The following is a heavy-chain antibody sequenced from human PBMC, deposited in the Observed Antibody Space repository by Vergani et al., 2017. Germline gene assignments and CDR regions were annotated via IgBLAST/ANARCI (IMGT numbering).Heavy chain of an antibody. Sequence: EVQLVESGGGLVQPGGSLRLSCAASGFTFSSYWMSWVRQAPGTGLEWVANIKQDGSEKYYVDSVKGRFTISRDNAKNSLYLQINSLRAEDTAVYYCARGRLYYYDSSGYFDYWGQGTLVTVSS. CDR2: IKQDGSEK. CDR1: GFTFSSYW. CDR3: ARGRLYYYDSSGYFDY. J-gene: IGHJ4*02. D-gene: IGHD3-22*01. V-gene: IGHV3-7*01.